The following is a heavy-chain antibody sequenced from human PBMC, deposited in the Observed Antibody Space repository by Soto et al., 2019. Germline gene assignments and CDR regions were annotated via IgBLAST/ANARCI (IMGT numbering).Heavy chain of an antibody. CDR1: GGSFSGYY. CDR3: ARTGGVGASFDY. V-gene: IGHV4-34*01. Sequence: SETLSLTCAVYGGSFSGYYWSWIRQPPGKGLEWIGEINHSGSTNYNPSLKSRVTISVDTSKNQSSLKLSSVTAADTAVYYCARTGGVGASFDYWGQGTLVTVSS. D-gene: IGHD2-8*02. CDR2: INHSGST. J-gene: IGHJ4*02.